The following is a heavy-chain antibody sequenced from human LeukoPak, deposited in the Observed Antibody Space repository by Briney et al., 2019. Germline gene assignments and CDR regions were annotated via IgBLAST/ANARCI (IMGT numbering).Heavy chain of an antibody. CDR3: ARSDSLVRGVMLFDP. CDR1: GGTFSSYA. J-gene: IGHJ5*02. D-gene: IGHD3-10*01. V-gene: IGHV1-69*05. CDR2: IIPIFGTP. Sequence: GASVKVSCKASGGTFSSYAISWVRQAPGQGLEWMGGIIPIFGTPNYAQKFQGRVTITTDESTSTAYMELSSLRSEDTAVYYCARSDSLVRGVMLFDPWGQGTLVTVSS.